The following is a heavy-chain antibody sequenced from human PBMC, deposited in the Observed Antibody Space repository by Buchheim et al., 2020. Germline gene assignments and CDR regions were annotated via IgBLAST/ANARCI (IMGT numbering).Heavy chain of an antibody. CDR3: ARDRGTENTPGFY. Sequence: EVQLVVSGGGLVKPGGSLRLSCAASGFTFSAYNMNWVRQAPGKGLEWVSSISSGSSYIFYADSVKGRFTISRDNVKNSLYLQMNSLRAEDTAVYYCARDRGTENTPGFYWGRGTL. CDR1: GFTFSAYN. J-gene: IGHJ4*02. CDR2: ISSGSSYI. D-gene: IGHD3-10*01. V-gene: IGHV3-21*06.